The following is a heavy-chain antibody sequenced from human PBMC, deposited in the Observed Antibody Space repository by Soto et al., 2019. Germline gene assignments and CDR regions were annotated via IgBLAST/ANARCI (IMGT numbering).Heavy chain of an antibody. CDR3: AREGSSWYYYYGMDV. CDR2: INPNSGGT. Sequence: ASVKVSCKASGYTFTGYYMHWVRQAPGQGLEWMGWINPNSGGTNYAQKFQGWVTMTRDTSISTAYMELSRLRSDDTAVYYCAREGSSWYYYYGMDVWGQGTTVTVS. D-gene: IGHD6-13*01. J-gene: IGHJ6*02. V-gene: IGHV1-2*04. CDR1: GYTFTGYY.